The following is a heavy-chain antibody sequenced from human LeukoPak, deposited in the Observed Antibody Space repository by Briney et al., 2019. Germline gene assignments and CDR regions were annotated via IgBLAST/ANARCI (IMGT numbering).Heavy chain of an antibody. CDR1: GFTFSDHY. CDR2: IRNKANGYTT. CDR3: TRVTRDVDY. D-gene: IGHD1-14*01. V-gene: IGHV3-72*01. J-gene: IGHJ4*02. Sequence: QTGGSLRLSCAASGFTFSDHYIDWVRQAPGKGLEWVGRIRNKANGYTTEYAASVKGRFTISRDDSKNSAYLQMNSLKTEDTAVYHCTRVTRDVDYWGQGTLVTVSS.